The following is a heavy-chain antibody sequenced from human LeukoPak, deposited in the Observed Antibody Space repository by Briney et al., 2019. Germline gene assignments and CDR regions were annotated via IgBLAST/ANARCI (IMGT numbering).Heavy chain of an antibody. Sequence: ASVKVSCKASGYTFTSYAMNWVRQAPGQGIEWVGWINTNTGNPTYAQGFTGRFVLSLDTSVSTAYLQISSLKAEDTAVYYVSRGKYFDWLCYSFDIWGQGTMVTVSS. CDR1: GYTFTSYA. J-gene: IGHJ3*02. V-gene: IGHV7-4-1*02. D-gene: IGHD3-9*01. CDR3: SRGKYFDWLCYSFDI. CDR2: INTNTGNP.